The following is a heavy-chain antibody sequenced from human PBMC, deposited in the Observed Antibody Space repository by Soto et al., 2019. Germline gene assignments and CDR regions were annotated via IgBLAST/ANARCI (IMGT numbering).Heavy chain of an antibody. D-gene: IGHD3-22*01. CDR1: GFTFSSYW. Sequence: GESLKISCAASGFTFSSYWMSWVRQAPGKGLEWVANIKQDGSEKYYVDSVKGRFTISRDNAKNSLYLQMNSLRAEDTAVYYCARDKYYYDSSGYDYWGQGTLVTVSS. CDR3: ARDKYYYDSSGYDY. CDR2: IKQDGSEK. V-gene: IGHV3-7*01. J-gene: IGHJ4*02.